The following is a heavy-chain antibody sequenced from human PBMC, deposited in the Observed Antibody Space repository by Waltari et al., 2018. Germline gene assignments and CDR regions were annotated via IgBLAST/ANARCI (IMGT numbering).Heavy chain of an antibody. D-gene: IGHD4-17*01. J-gene: IGHJ3*02. CDR1: GGSISSGSYY. Sequence: QVQLQESGPGLVKPSQTLSLTCTVSGGSISSGSYYWSWIRQPAGKGLEWIGYNYTSGSTNYHPSLKSRVTISVDTSKNQFSLKLSSVTAADTAVYYCASWTTVTPMGAFDIWGQGTMVTVSS. CDR2: NYTSGST. V-gene: IGHV4-61*09. CDR3: ASWTTVTPMGAFDI.